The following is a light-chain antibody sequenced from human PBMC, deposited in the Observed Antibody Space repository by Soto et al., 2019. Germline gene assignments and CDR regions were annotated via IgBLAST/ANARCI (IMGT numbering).Light chain of an antibody. Sequence: QSVLTQPPSVSATPGQKVTISCSGSSSNIGNNYVSWYQQFPGAAPKLLIYDNYWRPSGIPDQFSASKSGTSATLGITGLQTGDEADYYCATWDSSLSAVVVGGGTKLTVL. CDR1: SSNIGNNY. CDR2: DNY. V-gene: IGLV1-51*01. CDR3: ATWDSSLSAVV. J-gene: IGLJ2*01.